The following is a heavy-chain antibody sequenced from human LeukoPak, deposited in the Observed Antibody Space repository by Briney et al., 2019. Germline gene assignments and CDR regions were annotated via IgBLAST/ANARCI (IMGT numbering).Heavy chain of an antibody. CDR2: ITSNGDGT. D-gene: IGHD4-23*01. CDR1: GFTFTSYA. CDR3: AKGTDSSGLQNFDI. J-gene: IGHJ4*02. Sequence: GGSLSLSCEASGFTFTSYAMHWVRQAPGKGLEWVSSITSNGDGTFYPDALSGRFTISRDNGKKAVFLQMKNLRRGDSALYYCAKGTDSSGLQNFDIWGQGTLVTVSS. V-gene: IGHV3-23*01.